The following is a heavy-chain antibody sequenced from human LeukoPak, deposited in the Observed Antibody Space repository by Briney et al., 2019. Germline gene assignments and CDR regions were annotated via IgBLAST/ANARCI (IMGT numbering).Heavy chain of an antibody. CDR1: GFTFRSYG. V-gene: IGHV3-33*08. J-gene: IGHJ4*02. Sequence: TGGSLRLSCAASGFTFRSYGMHWVRQAPGKGLEWVAVIWYDGSNIWYADSVKGRFTISRDNSKNTLYLQMNSLRAEDTALYYCARARNDYDSNGFSLLEYWGQGTLVTVSS. D-gene: IGHD3-22*01. CDR3: ARARNDYDSNGFSLLEY. CDR2: IWYDGSNI.